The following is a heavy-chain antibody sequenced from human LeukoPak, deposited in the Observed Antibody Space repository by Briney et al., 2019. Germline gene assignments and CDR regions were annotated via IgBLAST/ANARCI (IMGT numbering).Heavy chain of an antibody. Sequence: SETLSLTCAVSGGSISSYYWGWIRQPPGKGLEWIGSIYYSGNTYYSPSLMSRVTTSSATSKNQFSLHRISVTAADTAVYFYARATRVFDTSGSRYYFDYWGQGALVTVSS. CDR3: ARATRVFDTSGSRYYFDY. D-gene: IGHD3-22*01. V-gene: IGHV4-39*07. CDR2: IYYSGNT. J-gene: IGHJ4*02. CDR1: GGSISSYY.